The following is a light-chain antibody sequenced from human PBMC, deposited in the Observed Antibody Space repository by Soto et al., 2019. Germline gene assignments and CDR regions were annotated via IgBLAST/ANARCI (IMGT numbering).Light chain of an antibody. Sequence: DIQMTQSPSTLSASVGDRVTITCRASQSISSWLAWYQQKPGKAPKLLIYDASSLESGVPSRFSGSGSGTEFILTISSLQPDDFATYYCQQYNRGFTFGPGTKVDIK. V-gene: IGKV1-5*01. CDR1: QSISSW. CDR2: DAS. CDR3: QQYNRGFT. J-gene: IGKJ3*01.